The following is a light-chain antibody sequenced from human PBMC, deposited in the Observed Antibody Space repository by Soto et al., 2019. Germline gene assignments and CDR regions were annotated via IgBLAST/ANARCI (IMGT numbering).Light chain of an antibody. V-gene: IGKV1-5*03. Sequence: DIQMTQSPSTLSASVGDRVTITCRASQSISSWLAWYQQKPGKVPKLLIYKASTLEGGVPSRFSGSGSGTAFTLTISSLQPDDFATYYGQHDYRFPRTFGQGTKVEI. J-gene: IGKJ1*01. CDR3: QHDYRFPRT. CDR2: KAS. CDR1: QSISSW.